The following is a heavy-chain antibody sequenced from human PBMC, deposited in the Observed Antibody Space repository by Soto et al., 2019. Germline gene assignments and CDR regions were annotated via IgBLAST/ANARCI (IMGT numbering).Heavy chain of an antibody. J-gene: IGHJ4*01. CDR2: INPHSGAT. CDR3: ARGERDYYSGSGYLEFEY. V-gene: IGHV1-2*04. D-gene: IGHD3-22*01. Sequence: GASVKVSCKASGYTFTDYYMHWVRQAPGQGLEWMGWINPHSGATSFAQNFQDWVTVTRDTSISTAYMELSRLKSDDTAVYYCARGERDYYSGSGYLEFEYWGQGTLVTVSS. CDR1: GYTFTDYY.